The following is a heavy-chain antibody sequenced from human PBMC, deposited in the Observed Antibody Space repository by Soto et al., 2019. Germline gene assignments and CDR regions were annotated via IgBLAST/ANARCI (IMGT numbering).Heavy chain of an antibody. CDR1: GGSISSYY. CDR3: AKGNGAAGGRGAYFHS. CDR2: IYHSGTT. V-gene: IGHV4-59*12. D-gene: IGHD6-13*01. J-gene: IGHJ4*02. Sequence: PSATLSLTCTVSGGSISSYYWSWIRQPPGKGLERIGYIYHSGTTNYNPSLKSRVTISVDTSKSTLSLQINSLKAEDTAIYYCAKGNGAAGGRGAYFHSWGQGTLVTVSS.